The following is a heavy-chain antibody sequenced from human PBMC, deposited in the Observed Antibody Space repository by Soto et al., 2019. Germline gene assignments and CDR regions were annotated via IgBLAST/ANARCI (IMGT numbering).Heavy chain of an antibody. CDR2: ISYDSSNK. J-gene: IGHJ4*02. Sequence: VQLLESGGGLIQPGGSLRLSCAASGFTFSYGIHWLRQAPGKGLEWVAYISYDSSNKFYGDSVKGRFTISRDNSKNTHFLQMSIQRAEDTAVYYCAKLVIGYCSGNTCDDYWGQGTLVAVSS. V-gene: IGHV3-30*18. CDR1: GFTFSYG. CDR3: AKLVIGYCSGNTCDDY. D-gene: IGHD2-15*01.